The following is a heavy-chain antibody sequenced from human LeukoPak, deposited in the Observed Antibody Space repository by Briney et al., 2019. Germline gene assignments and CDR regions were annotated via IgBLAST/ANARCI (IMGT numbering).Heavy chain of an antibody. J-gene: IGHJ4*02. CDR1: GGSISSYY. CDR3: APVAVIRGVTYFDY. V-gene: IGHV4-59*01. Sequence: SETLSLTCTVSGGSISSYYWSWIRQPPGKGLEWIGYIYYSGSTDYNPSLESRVTISVDTSKNQFSLKLRSVTAADTAVYYCAPVAVIRGVTYFDYWGQGTLVTVSS. D-gene: IGHD3-10*01. CDR2: IYYSGST.